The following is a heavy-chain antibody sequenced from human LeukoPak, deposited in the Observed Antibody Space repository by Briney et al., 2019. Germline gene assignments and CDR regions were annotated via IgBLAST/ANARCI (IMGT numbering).Heavy chain of an antibody. J-gene: IGHJ4*02. D-gene: IGHD3-3*01. Sequence: GGSLRLSCAASGFTFSNAWMSWVRQAPGKGLEWVGRIKSKTDGGTTDYAAPVKGRFTISRDNAKNSLYLQMNSLRAEDTAVYYCARAHHYEVAYWGQGTLVTVSS. CDR3: ARAHHYEVAY. CDR2: IKSKTDGGTT. V-gene: IGHV3-15*01. CDR1: GFTFSNAW.